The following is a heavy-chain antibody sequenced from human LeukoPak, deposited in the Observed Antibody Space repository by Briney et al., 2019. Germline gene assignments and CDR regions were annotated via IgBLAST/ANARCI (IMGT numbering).Heavy chain of an antibody. CDR2: IYTSGST. CDR1: GGSISPYY. V-gene: IGHV4-4*07. D-gene: IGHD1-26*01. Sequence: PSETLSLTCSVSGGSISPYYWSWIRQPAGKRLEWIGRIYTSGSTNYNPSLKSRVTISVDTSKNQFSLKLTSVTAADTAVYYCARGELKWELRRGVFDYWGQGDLVTVSS. CDR3: ARGELKWELRRGVFDY. J-gene: IGHJ4*02.